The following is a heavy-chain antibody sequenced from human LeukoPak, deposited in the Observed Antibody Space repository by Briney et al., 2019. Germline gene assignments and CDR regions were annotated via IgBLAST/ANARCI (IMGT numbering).Heavy chain of an antibody. Sequence: SSETLSLICIVSGDSVSSSPYYWGWIRQPPGKGLEWVGSIYYSRSTYYNPSLKSRVTMSIDTSRNQFSLNLNSVTAADTAVYYCARHEAYVRWFDPWGQGTLVTVSS. CDR3: ARHEAYVRWFDP. D-gene: IGHD3-10*02. J-gene: IGHJ5*02. CDR1: GDSVSSSPYY. CDR2: IYYSRST. V-gene: IGHV4-39*01.